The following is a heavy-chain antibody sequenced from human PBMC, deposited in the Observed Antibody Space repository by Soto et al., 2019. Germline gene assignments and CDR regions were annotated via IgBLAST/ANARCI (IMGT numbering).Heavy chain of an antibody. CDR2: IYYSGST. CDR3: ARVYCSGGSCYEFDY. V-gene: IGHV4-31*03. J-gene: IGHJ4*02. Sequence: PSETLSLTCTVSGVSISSGVYYWSWIRQHPGKGLEWIGYIYYSGSTYYNPSLKSRVTISVDTSKNQFSLKLSSVTAADTAVYYCARVYCSGGSCYEFDYWGQGTLVTVSS. CDR1: GVSISSGVYY. D-gene: IGHD2-15*01.